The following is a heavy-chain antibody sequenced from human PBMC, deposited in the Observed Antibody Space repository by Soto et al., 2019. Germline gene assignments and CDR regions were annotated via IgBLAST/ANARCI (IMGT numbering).Heavy chain of an antibody. Sequence: EVQLLESGGGLVQPGGSLRLSCAASGFTFSSYAMSWVRQAPGKGLEWVSAISGSGGSTYYADSVKGRFTISRDNSKNTLYLQRNSLRAEDTAVYYCAKEGIWIDTILGVGEDAYWGQGTLVTVSS. CDR2: ISGSGGST. D-gene: IGHD3-3*01. V-gene: IGHV3-23*01. J-gene: IGHJ4*02. CDR3: AKEGIWIDTILGVGEDAY. CDR1: GFTFSSYA.